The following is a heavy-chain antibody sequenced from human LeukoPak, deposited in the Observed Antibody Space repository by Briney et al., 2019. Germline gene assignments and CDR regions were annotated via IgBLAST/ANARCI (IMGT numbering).Heavy chain of an antibody. J-gene: IGHJ4*02. CDR2: ISGSGGST. D-gene: IGHD3-22*01. Sequence: GGSLRLSCAASGFTFSSYAMSWVRQAPGKGLEWVSAISGSGGSTYYADSVKGRFTISRDNSKNTLYLQMNSLRAEDTAVYYCAKVAQYYYDSSGSYYFDYWGQGALVTVSS. CDR1: GFTFSSYA. CDR3: AKVAQYYYDSSGSYYFDY. V-gene: IGHV3-23*01.